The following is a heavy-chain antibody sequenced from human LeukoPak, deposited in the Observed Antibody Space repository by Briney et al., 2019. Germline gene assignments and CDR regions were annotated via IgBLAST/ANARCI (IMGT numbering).Heavy chain of an antibody. CDR2: ISGSGGST. CDR3: AKGIDFWSGLDY. Sequence: GGSLRLSCAASGFTFSSYAMSWVRQAPGKGLEWVSAISGSGGSTYYADSVKGRFTISRDNSKNTLYLQMNSLRADDTAVYYCAKGIDFWSGLDYWGQGTPVTVSS. V-gene: IGHV3-23*01. D-gene: IGHD3-3*01. CDR1: GFTFSSYA. J-gene: IGHJ4*02.